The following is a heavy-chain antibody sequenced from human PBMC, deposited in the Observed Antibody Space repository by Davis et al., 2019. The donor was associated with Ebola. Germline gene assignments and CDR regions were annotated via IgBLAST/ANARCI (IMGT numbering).Heavy chain of an antibody. CDR3: AGGLGAFDI. V-gene: IGHV4-39*01. CDR2: IYYTGTT. J-gene: IGHJ3*02. CDR1: GGSISSSNFY. Sequence: SETLSLTCSVSGGSISSSNFYWGWIRQPPGKGLEWIASIYYTGTTYYNPSLKSRVTMSIDASKNEFSLKLRSLTAADTAVYYCAGGLGAFDIWGQGTMVTVSS. D-gene: IGHD3/OR15-3a*01.